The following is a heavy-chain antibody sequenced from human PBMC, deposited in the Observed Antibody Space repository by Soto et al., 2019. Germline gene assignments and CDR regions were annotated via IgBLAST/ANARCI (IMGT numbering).Heavy chain of an antibody. J-gene: IGHJ6*02. CDR2: IYYSGNT. D-gene: IGHD5-18*01. CDR3: ARDRLMATAGTARNYFAMDV. Sequence: SETLSLTCTVSGGSIRSGGYYWSWVRQNPRKGLEWIGNIYYSGNTYYNPSLKSRLTISVDTSKNQFPLNLSSVTAADTAVYYCARDRLMATAGTARNYFAMDVSGQGTKVTVSS. V-gene: IGHV4-31*03. CDR1: GGSIRSGGYY.